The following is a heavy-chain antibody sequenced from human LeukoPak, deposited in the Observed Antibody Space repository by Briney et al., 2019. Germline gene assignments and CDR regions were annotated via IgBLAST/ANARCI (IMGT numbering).Heavy chain of an antibody. CDR2: NYYSGST. J-gene: IGHJ2*01. V-gene: IGHV4-59*01. CDR1: GGSMSSYY. Sequence: SETLSLTCTVSGGSMSSYYWSWIRQPPGKGLEWIGFNYYSGSTNYNPSLKSRVTISVDTSKNRFSLKLSSVTAADTAVYYCARLVVTAMNSALRWYFDLWGRGTLVTISS. CDR3: ARLVVTAMNSALRWYFDL. D-gene: IGHD2-21*02.